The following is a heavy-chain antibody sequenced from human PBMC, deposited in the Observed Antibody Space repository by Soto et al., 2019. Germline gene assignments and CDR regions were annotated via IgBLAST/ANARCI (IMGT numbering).Heavy chain of an antibody. J-gene: IGHJ4*02. D-gene: IGHD2-2*01. Sequence: QVQLQESGPGLMQPSQTLSLTCTVSGGSIGSGGYWWSWIRQHPGRGLEWIGFVSYTGNTQYNPSLKSRVNISVDTSTKQISLKLSSVTAADTAVYYCARGTLVWGQGTLVTVSS. V-gene: IGHV4-31*03. CDR3: ARGTLV. CDR2: VSYTGNT. CDR1: GGSIGSGGYW.